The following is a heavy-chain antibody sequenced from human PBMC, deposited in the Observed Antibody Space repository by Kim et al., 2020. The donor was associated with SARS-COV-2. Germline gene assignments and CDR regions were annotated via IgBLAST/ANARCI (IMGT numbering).Heavy chain of an antibody. CDR2: ISSSSSYI. CDR1: GFTFSSYS. CDR3: ARKGGSTGDRPLEYYYYGMDV. Sequence: GGSLRLSCAASGFTFSSYSMNWVRQAPGKGLEWVSSISSSSSYIYYADSVKGRFTISRDNAKNSLYLQMNSLRAEDTAVYYCARKGGSTGDRPLEYYYYGMDVWGQGTTVTVSS. J-gene: IGHJ6*02. D-gene: IGHD7-27*01. V-gene: IGHV3-21*01.